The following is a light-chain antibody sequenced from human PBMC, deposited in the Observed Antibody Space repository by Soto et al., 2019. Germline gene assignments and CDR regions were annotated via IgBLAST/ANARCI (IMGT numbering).Light chain of an antibody. CDR1: QDVGRY. V-gene: IGKV1-8*01. Sequence: AIRMTQSPSSLSASAGDRVAIACRASQDVGRYLAWYQQKPGQAPKLLIYGASILQSGVPSRFSGGGSGTDFTLTISCLQSEDFATYYCQHYKNYPWTFGQGTKVEIK. CDR2: GAS. CDR3: QHYKNYPWT. J-gene: IGKJ1*01.